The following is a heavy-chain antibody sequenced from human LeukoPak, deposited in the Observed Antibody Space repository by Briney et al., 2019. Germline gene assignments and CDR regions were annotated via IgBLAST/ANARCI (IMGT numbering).Heavy chain of an antibody. CDR1: GGSIGSYY. Sequence: SETLSLTCTVSGGSIGSYYWSWIRQPAGKGLEWIGRIYTSGSTNYNPSLKSRVTMSVDTSKNQFSLKLSSVTAADTAVYYCAREAYYYDSSGYSAWGQGTLVTVSS. D-gene: IGHD3-22*01. V-gene: IGHV4-4*07. CDR2: IYTSGST. CDR3: AREAYYYDSSGYSA. J-gene: IGHJ5*02.